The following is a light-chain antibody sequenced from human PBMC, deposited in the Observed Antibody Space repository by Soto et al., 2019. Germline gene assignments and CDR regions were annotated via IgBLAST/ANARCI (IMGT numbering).Light chain of an antibody. CDR1: SNDVGSYNF. J-gene: IGLJ3*02. V-gene: IGLV2-23*02. CDR2: EVS. Sequence: QSALTQPASVSGSPGQSIIISCTGTSNDVGSYNFVSWYQQHPGKAPKLMIYEVSKRPSGVSNRFSGSKSGNTASLTISGLQPEDEADYYCCSYAGNSGVFGGGTKLTVL. CDR3: CSYAGNSGV.